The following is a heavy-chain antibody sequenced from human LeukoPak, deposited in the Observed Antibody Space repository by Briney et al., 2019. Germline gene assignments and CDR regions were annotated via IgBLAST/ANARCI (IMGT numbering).Heavy chain of an antibody. D-gene: IGHD2-2*01. V-gene: IGHV3-21*01. J-gene: IGHJ5*02. CDR3: ARGGYCSSTSCQIGNWFDP. CDR2: ISSSSSYI. CDR1: GFTFSSYS. Sequence: GGSLRLSCAASGFTFSSYSMNWVRQAPGKGLEWVSSISSSSSYIYYADSVKGRFTISRDNAKNSLYLQMNSLRAEDTAVCYCARGGYCSSTSCQIGNWFDPWGQGTLVTVSS.